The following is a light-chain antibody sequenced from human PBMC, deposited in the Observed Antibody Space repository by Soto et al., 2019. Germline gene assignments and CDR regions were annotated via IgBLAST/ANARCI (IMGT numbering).Light chain of an antibody. CDR2: DAS. V-gene: IGKV1-5*01. Sequence: DIQMTQSPSTLSASVGDRVTITCRASQSISSWLAWYQQKPGKAPKLLMYDASSLESGVPSRFSGSGSGTEFTLTITSLQSEDFAIYYCQPYNNWPLTFGGGTKVESK. CDR1: QSISSW. CDR3: QPYNNWPLT. J-gene: IGKJ4*01.